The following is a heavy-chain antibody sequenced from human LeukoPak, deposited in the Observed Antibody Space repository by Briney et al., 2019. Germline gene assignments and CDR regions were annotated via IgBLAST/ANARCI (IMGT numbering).Heavy chain of an antibody. J-gene: IGHJ4*02. V-gene: IGHV4-39*07. CDR2: IYDSD. D-gene: IGHD2-15*01. Sequence: SETLSLTCTVSGASIASSSYYWSWIRQPPGEGLELIGNIYDSDLYNPSLKSRVTISVDTSKNQFSLRLSSATAADTAMYYCARGGGYCSGGKCHTFDSWGQGTLVTVSS. CDR3: ARGGGYCSGGKCHTFDS. CDR1: GASIASSSYY.